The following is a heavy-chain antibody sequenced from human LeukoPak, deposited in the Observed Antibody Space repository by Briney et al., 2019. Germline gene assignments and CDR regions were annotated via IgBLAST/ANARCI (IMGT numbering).Heavy chain of an antibody. Sequence: SVKVSCKASGVTFRNYAFSWVRQAPGQGLEWMGGIIPMFGTAKYAQKYQGRVTITTDESTSTTYMELTSLRSEDTAVYYCASFPYCTNTSCFYLHCYYMDVWGKGTTVTVSS. D-gene: IGHD2-2*01. CDR3: ASFPYCTNTSCFYLHCYYMDV. J-gene: IGHJ6*03. CDR1: GVTFRNYA. CDR2: IIPMFGTA. V-gene: IGHV1-69*05.